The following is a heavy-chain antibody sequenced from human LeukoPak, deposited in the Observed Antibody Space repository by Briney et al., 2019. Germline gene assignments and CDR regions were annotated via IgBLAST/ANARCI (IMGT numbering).Heavy chain of an antibody. Sequence: SETLSLTCTVSGGSISSSTTYWGWIRQPPGKGLEWIASIFYSGRTWNNPSLKSRVTISVDTSKNQLSLKVSAVTAADTAVYYCARQGTYYDKIYYFDYWGQGTLVTVSS. CDR3: ARQGTYYDKIYYFDY. CDR2: IFYSGRT. J-gene: IGHJ4*02. D-gene: IGHD3-16*01. V-gene: IGHV4-39*01. CDR1: GGSISSSTTY.